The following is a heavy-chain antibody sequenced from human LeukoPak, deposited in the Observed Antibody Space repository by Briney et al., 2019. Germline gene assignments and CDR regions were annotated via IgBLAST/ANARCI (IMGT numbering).Heavy chain of an antibody. CDR1: GFTFDDYA. D-gene: IGHD3-22*01. Sequence: PGGSLRLSCAASGFTFDDYAMHWVRLAPGKGLEWVSGINWNSGKIGYADSVKGRFTISRDNAKNSLYLHMNSLRPEDTALYYCAKPNFNYYYDSSGYYFDYWGQGTLVTVSS. CDR2: INWNSGKI. V-gene: IGHV3-9*01. J-gene: IGHJ4*02. CDR3: AKPNFNYYYDSSGYYFDY.